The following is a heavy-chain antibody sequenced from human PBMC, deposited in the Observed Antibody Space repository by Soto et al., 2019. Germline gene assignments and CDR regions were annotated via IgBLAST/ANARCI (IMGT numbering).Heavy chain of an antibody. J-gene: IGHJ6*02. D-gene: IGHD3-16*01. CDR3: ARGRAGPTGEVTQTYYYYGMDV. CDR1: GGSFSGYY. V-gene: IGHV4-34*01. CDR2: INHSGST. Sequence: PSETLSLTCAVYGGSFSGYYWSWIRQPPGKGLEWIGEINHSGSTNYNPSLKSRVTISVDTSKNQFSLKLSSVTAADTAVYYCARGRAGPTGEVTQTYYYYGMDVWGQGTTVTVSS.